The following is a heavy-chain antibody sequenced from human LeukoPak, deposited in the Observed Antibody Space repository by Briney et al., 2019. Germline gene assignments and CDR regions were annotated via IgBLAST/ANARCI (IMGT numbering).Heavy chain of an antibody. J-gene: IGHJ4*02. D-gene: IGHD6-19*01. Sequence: GESLKISCKGSGYRFNSYWIGWVRQMPGKGLEWMGIIYPGDSDTRYSPSFQGQVTISADKSISTAYLQWSSLEASDTAMYCCVRHPRYSSGGHYFDYWGQGTLVTVSS. CDR3: VRHPRYSSGGHYFDY. V-gene: IGHV5-51*01. CDR2: IYPGDSDT. CDR1: GYRFNSYW.